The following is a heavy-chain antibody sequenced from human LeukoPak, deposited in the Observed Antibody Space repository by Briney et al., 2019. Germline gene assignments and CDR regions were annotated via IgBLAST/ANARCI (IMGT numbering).Heavy chain of an antibody. V-gene: IGHV1-69*04. CDR1: GGSFSSYV. J-gene: IGHJ3*02. CDR2: IIPVLGVS. D-gene: IGHD3-10*01. Sequence: SVKVSCKASGGSFSSYVITWVRQAPGQGLEWMGRIIPVLGVSNFAQKFQGRVTITAEKSTNTAHMELSRLESGDTAVYYCARGSSGSHYAFDIWGQGTMVTVSS. CDR3: ARGSSGSHYAFDI.